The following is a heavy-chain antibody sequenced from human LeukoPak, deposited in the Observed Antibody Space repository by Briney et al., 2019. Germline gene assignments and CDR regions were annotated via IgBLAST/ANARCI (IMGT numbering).Heavy chain of an antibody. D-gene: IGHD3-3*01. J-gene: IGHJ2*01. V-gene: IGHV3-48*03. CDR2: ISSSGSTI. Sequence: QPGGSLRLPCAASGFTFSSYEMNWVRQAPGKGLEGVSYISSSGSTIYYADSLKGRFTISRDNAKNSLYLQMNSLRAEDTALYYCARDASDYWFFDLWGRGTLVTVSS. CDR1: GFTFSSYE. CDR3: ARDASDYWFFDL.